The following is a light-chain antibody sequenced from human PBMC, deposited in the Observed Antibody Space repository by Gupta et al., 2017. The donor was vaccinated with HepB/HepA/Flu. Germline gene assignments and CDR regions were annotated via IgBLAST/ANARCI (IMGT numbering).Light chain of an antibody. J-gene: IGKJ2*01. CDR2: DAS. CDR1: QDISNY. Sequence: DIQMTQSPSSLSASVGDRVTITCQASQDISNYLNWYQKKPGRAPNLLLYDASNLETGVSSRFSGSGSGTHFSLTISSLHPEDIAIYYCQQYYDLPYTFGRGTNLEIK. CDR3: QQYYDLPYT. V-gene: IGKV1-33*01.